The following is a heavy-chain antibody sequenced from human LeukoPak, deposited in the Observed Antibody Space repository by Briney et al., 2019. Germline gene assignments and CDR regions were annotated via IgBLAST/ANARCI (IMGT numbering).Heavy chain of an antibody. CDR1: GYTFTSYG. CDR2: ISAYNGNT. D-gene: IGHD1-20*01. Sequence: ASVKVSCKASGYTFTSYGISWVRQAPGQGLEWMGWISAYNGNTNYAQKLQGRVTMTTDTSTSTAYMELRSLRSDDTAVYYCARDGERYNFLNWLDPWGQGTLVTVSS. J-gene: IGHJ5*02. CDR3: ARDGERYNFLNWLDP. V-gene: IGHV1-18*01.